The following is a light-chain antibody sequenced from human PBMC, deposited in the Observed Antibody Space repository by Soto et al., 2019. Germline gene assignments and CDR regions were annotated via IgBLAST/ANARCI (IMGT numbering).Light chain of an antibody. CDR2: GAS. V-gene: IGKV3-15*01. Sequence: RVITQSPATLDVSPGASVTLSCRASEGVGSSLAWYQQKPGQAPRVLIYGASTTAPGIPARFSGSGSGTEFTLTISSLQSEDSAVYHCQQYNDWPRTFGQGTKVDIK. J-gene: IGKJ1*01. CDR3: QQYNDWPRT. CDR1: EGVGSS.